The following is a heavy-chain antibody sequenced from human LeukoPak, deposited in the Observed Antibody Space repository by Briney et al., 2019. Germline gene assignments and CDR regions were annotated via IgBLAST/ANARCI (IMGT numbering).Heavy chain of an antibody. CDR2: INQDGSDK. V-gene: IGHV3-7*01. Sequence: GGSLRLPCAASGLTFSIHWMNWVRQAPGKGLECVANINQDGSDKYYVDSVKGRFTISRDNTKNSLYLQMNSLRAEDTAVYYCVGGDYWGQGTLVTVSS. CDR1: GLTFSIHW. CDR3: VGGDY. J-gene: IGHJ4*02.